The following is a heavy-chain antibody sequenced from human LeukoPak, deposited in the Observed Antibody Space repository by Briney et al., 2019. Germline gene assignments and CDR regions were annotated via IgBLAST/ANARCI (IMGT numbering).Heavy chain of an antibody. CDR3: ARDRGGEIQLWTNWFDS. CDR2: INPNSGGT. Sequence: ASVKVSCKASGYTFTGYYMHWVRQAPGQGLEWMGWINPNSGGTNYAQKFQGRVTMTRDTSISTAYMELSRLRSDDTAVYYCARDRGGEIQLWTNWFDSWGQGTLVTVSS. V-gene: IGHV1-2*02. CDR1: GYTFTGYY. J-gene: IGHJ5*01. D-gene: IGHD5-18*01.